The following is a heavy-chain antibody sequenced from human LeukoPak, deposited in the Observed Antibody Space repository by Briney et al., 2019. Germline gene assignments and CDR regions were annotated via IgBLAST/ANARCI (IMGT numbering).Heavy chain of an antibody. CDR2: ISAYNGNT. Sequence: ASVKASCKASGYTFTSYGISWVRQAPGQGLEWMGWISAYNGNTNYAQKLQGRVTMTTDTSTSTAYMELRSLRSDDTAVYYCARSPRYYYDSSGYYYPPDYWGQGTLVTVSS. J-gene: IGHJ4*02. CDR3: ARSPRYYYDSSGYYYPPDY. CDR1: GYTFTSYG. D-gene: IGHD3-22*01. V-gene: IGHV1-18*01.